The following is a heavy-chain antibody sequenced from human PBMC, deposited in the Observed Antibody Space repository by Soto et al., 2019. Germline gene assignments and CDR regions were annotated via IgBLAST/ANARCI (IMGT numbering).Heavy chain of an antibody. Sequence: GGSLRLSCAASGFTVSSNYMSWVRQAPGKGLEWGSVIYSGGSTYYADSVKGRFTISRDNSKNTLYLQMNSLRAEDTAVYDCARGLTGLFDYWGQGTLVTVSS. D-gene: IGHD7-27*01. CDR1: GFTVSSNY. J-gene: IGHJ4*02. CDR3: ARGLTGLFDY. CDR2: IYSGGST. V-gene: IGHV3-66*02.